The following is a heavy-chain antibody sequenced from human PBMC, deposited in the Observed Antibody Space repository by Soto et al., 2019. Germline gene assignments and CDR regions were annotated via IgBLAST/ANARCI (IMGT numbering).Heavy chain of an antibody. CDR3: ARDGGFLRQWLGNWFDP. CDR2: ISAYNGNT. Sequence: ASVKVSCKASGYTFTISGISWVRQAPGQGLEWMGWISAYNGNTNYAQKLQGRVTMTTDTSTSTAYMELRSLRSDDTAVYYCARDGGFLRQWLGNWFDPWGQGTLVTVSS. D-gene: IGHD6-19*01. CDR1: GYTFTISG. J-gene: IGHJ5*02. V-gene: IGHV1-18*01.